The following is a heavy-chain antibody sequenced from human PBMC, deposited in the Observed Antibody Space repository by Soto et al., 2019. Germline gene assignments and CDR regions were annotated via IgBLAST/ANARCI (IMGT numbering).Heavy chain of an antibody. CDR1: GFTFSTFS. Sequence: VGSLRLSCAASGFTFSTFSMNWVRQAPGKGLEWLSYIGGSGGSISYADSVKGRFTISRDNGKNTLYLQMSSLRDEDTAVYYCARDLAWAFDSWGQGALVTVSS. CDR2: IGGSGGSI. V-gene: IGHV3-48*02. J-gene: IGHJ4*02. D-gene: IGHD1-26*01. CDR3: ARDLAWAFDS.